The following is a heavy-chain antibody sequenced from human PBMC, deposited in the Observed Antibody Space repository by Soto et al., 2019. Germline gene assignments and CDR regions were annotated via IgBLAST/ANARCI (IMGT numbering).Heavy chain of an antibody. Sequence: GASVKVSCKASGYTFTSYAMHWVRQAPGQRLEWMGWINAGNGNTKYSQKFQGRVTITRDTSASTAYMELSSLRSEDTAVYYCARDSAVLRYFDWRYYYYYGMDVWGQGTTVTVSS. CDR1: GYTFTSYA. CDR2: INAGNGNT. D-gene: IGHD3-9*01. J-gene: IGHJ6*02. CDR3: ARDSAVLRYFDWRYYYYYGMDV. V-gene: IGHV1-3*01.